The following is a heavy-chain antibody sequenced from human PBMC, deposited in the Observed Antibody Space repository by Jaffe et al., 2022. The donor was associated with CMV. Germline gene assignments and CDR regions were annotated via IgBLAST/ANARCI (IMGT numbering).Heavy chain of an antibody. CDR2: INPNSGGT. CDR3: ARDSGYDWAMPNWFDP. CDR1: GYTFTGYY. Sequence: QVQLVQSGAEVKKPGASVKVSCKASGYTFTGYYMHWVRQAPGQGLEWMGWINPNSGGTNYAQKFQGRVTMTRDTSISTAYMELSRLRSDDTAVYYCARDSGYDWAMPNWFDPWGQGTLVTVSS. J-gene: IGHJ5*02. D-gene: IGHD5-12*01. V-gene: IGHV1-2*02.